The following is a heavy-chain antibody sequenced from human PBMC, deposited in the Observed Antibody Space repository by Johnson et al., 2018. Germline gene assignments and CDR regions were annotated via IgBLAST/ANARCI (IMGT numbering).Heavy chain of an antibody. CDR1: GGSISSYY. CDR2: IYYSGST. J-gene: IGHJ6*02. CDR3: AILNPAGYGVDV. V-gene: IGHV4-59*03. Sequence: QVQLQESGPGLVKPSESLSLTCTVSGGSISSYYWSWIRQPPGKGLAWIGLIYYSGSTNYNPSLKSRVTISVDTPKHQFPLKLSSLTAADTAVYYCAILNPAGYGVDVWGQGTTVTVSS.